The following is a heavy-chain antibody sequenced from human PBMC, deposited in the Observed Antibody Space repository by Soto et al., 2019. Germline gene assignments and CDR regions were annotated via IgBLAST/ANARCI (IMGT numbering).Heavy chain of an antibody. CDR2: ISAYNGNT. CDR1: GYTFTSYG. Sequence: QVQLVQSGAEVKKPGASVKVSCKASGYTFTSYGISWVRQAPGQGLEWMGWISAYNGNTNYAQKLQGRVTMPTDTSTSTAYMELRSLRSDDTAVYYCARMRLVLSTNGSPNNDYWGQGTLVTVSS. J-gene: IGHJ4*02. CDR3: ARMRLVLSTNGSPNNDY. V-gene: IGHV1-18*01. D-gene: IGHD6-19*01.